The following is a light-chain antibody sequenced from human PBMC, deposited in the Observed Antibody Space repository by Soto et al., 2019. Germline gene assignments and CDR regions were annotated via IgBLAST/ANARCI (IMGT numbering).Light chain of an antibody. CDR3: AAWDDSLNARGV. V-gene: IGLV1-44*01. CDR1: RSNIGNNA. CDR2: NNN. Sequence: QAVVTQPPSASGTPGQRVTISCSVSRSNIGNNAVSWYQQLPGTAPKLLIYNNNQRPSGVPDRFSGSKSGTSASLAISGLQSEDEADYYCAAWDDSLNARGVFGGGTKLTVL. J-gene: IGLJ3*02.